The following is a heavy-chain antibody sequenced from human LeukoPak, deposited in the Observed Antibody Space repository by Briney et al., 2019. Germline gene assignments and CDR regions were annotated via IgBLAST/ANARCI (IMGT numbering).Heavy chain of an antibody. J-gene: IGHJ3*02. CDR2: VSGNGVST. V-gene: IGHV3-23*01. CDR1: QFNFNNFG. D-gene: IGHD4-17*01. Sequence: PGGSLRLSCATSQFNFNNFGMTWVRQAPGKGLEWVSSVSGNGVSTQYADSVQGRFAISRDNSKNTLYLQMNSLRAEDMAVYYCAKDPNGDYIGTFDIWGQGTMVTVSS. CDR3: AKDPNGDYIGTFDI.